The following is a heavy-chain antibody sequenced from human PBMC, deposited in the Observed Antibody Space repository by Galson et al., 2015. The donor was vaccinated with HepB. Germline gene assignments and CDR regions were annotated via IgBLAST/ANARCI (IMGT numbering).Heavy chain of an antibody. D-gene: IGHD6-19*01. CDR2: IYYSGST. CDR3: ARAVPAGQSSGLNWFDP. Sequence: SETLSLTCTVSGGPISTSTYYWGWIRQPPGKGLEWIGSIYYSGSTYYSPSLKSRVTISVDPSKNQFSLKLTSVTAADTAMYYCARAVPAGQSSGLNWFDPWGQGTLVTVSS. V-gene: IGHV4-39*01. J-gene: IGHJ5*02. CDR1: GGPISTSTYY.